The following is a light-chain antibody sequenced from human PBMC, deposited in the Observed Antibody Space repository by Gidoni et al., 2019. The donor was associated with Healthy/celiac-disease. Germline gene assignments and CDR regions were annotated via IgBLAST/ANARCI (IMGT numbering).Light chain of an antibody. V-gene: IGKV3-15*01. J-gene: IGKJ2*01. CDR3: QQYNNWPPAYT. CDR1: QSVSSN. Sequence: EIVMTQSPATLSVSPGERATLSCRAGQSVSSNLAWYQQKPGQAPRLLIYGASTRATGIPARFSGSGSGTEFTLTISSLQSEDFAVYYCQQYNNWPPAYTFGHGTKLEIK. CDR2: GAS.